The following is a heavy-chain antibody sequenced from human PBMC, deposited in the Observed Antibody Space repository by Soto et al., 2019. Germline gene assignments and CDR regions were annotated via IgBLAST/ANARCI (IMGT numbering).Heavy chain of an antibody. CDR3: ARHTQQDSNGYYLEWFDP. CDR1: GYTFYRYG. D-gene: IGHD3-22*01. Sequence: QVQLVQSGAEVKKAGASVKVSCKASGYTFYRYGITWVRQAPGQGLEWMGWINPSNDNTKYAQKFRGTVTITTDASTSTAPMKLRSLKSDPTSVYYCARHTQQDSNGYYLEWFDPWGQGTLVTVSS. V-gene: IGHV1-18*01. CDR2: INPSNDNT. J-gene: IGHJ5*02.